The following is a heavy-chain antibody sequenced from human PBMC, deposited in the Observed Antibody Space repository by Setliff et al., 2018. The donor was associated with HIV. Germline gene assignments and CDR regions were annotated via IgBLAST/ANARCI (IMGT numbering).Heavy chain of an antibody. CDR1: GGSISSGD. V-gene: IGHV3-30-3*01. D-gene: IGHD2-21*01. Sequence: GGSLSLTCTVSGGSISSGDYYWSWVRQAPGKGLEWVAVISYDGSNKYYADSVKGRFTISRDNSKNTLYLQMNSLRAEDTAVYYCVGMDIVVVLPPDVWGQGTTVTVSS. J-gene: IGHJ6*02. CDR3: VGMDIVVVLPPDV. CDR2: ISYDGSNK.